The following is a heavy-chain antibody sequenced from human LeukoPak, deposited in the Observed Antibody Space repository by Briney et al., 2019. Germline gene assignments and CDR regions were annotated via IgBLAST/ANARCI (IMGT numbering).Heavy chain of an antibody. D-gene: IGHD3-22*01. CDR3: ARGRQDVTMIVVVMTAVSYYLDV. Sequence: SETLSLTCAVYGVSFSGYYWTWVRQTPGKGLEWLGEMNPSGSSNYNPSLKSRVTISVDTSKNQFCLKLSSVTAADTAVYYCARGRQDVTMIVVVMTAVSYYLDVWGKGTTVTVS. V-gene: IGHV4-34*01. CDR1: GVSFSGYY. CDR2: MNPSGSS. J-gene: IGHJ6*03.